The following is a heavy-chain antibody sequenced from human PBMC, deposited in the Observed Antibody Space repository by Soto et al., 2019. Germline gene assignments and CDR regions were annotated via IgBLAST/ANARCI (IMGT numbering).Heavy chain of an antibody. CDR1: GFTFSSYA. D-gene: IGHD5-18*01. CDR3: AKDLIQTTDLIANYYGMDV. Sequence: PGGSLRLSCAASGFTFSSYAMSWVRQAPGKGLEWVSAISGSGGSTYYADSVKGRFTISRDNSKNTLYLQMNSLRAEDTAVYYCAKDLIQTTDLIANYYGMDVWGQGTTVTVSS. J-gene: IGHJ6*02. V-gene: IGHV3-23*01. CDR2: ISGSGGST.